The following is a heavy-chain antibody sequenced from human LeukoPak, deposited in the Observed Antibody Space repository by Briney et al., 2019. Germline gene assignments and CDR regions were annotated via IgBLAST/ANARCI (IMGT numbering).Heavy chain of an antibody. CDR3: SYVASYYYYYYMDV. CDR1: GFTVSSNY. CDR2: IYSGGST. V-gene: IGHV3-53*01. D-gene: IGHD3-16*01. Sequence: QPGGSLRLSCAASGFTVSSNYMSWVRQAPGKGLEWVSVIYSGGSTYYADSVKGRFTISRDNSKNTLYLQMNSLRAEDTAVYYCSYVASYYYYYYMDVWGKGTTVTVSS. J-gene: IGHJ6*03.